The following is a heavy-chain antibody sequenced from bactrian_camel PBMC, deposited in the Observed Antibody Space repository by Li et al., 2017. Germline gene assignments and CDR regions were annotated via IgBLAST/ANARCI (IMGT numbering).Heavy chain of an antibody. J-gene: IGHJ6*01. V-gene: IGHV3S10*01. CDR2: ISGDGST. CDR1: GFTFSDNY. Sequence: VQLVESGGGLVQPGGSLRLSCAASGFTFSDNYMSWVRQDAGKGPEWVSTISGDGSTYYADSVKGRFTISRDNAKNTVYLQMNSLKSEDTALYYCATVGTVVADFAYWGQGTQVTVS. CDR3: ATVGTVVADFAY. D-gene: IGHD6*01.